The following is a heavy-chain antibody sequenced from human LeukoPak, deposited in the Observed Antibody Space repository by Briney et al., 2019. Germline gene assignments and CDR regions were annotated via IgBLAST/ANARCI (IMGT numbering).Heavy chain of an antibody. V-gene: IGHV4-38-2*02. D-gene: IGHD6-19*01. CDR2: FYHSGST. CDR1: GYSISSGYY. Sequence: SETLSLTCTVSGYSISSGYYWGWIRQPPGKGLEWIGSFYHSGSTYYNPSLKSRVTISVDTSKNQFSLKLTSVTAADTAVYYCARLQWLVLDAFDIWGQGTLVTVSS. J-gene: IGHJ3*02. CDR3: ARLQWLVLDAFDI.